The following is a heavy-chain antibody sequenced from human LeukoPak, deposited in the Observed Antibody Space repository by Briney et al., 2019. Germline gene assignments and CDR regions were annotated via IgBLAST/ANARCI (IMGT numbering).Heavy chain of an antibody. J-gene: IGHJ4*02. V-gene: IGHV1-2*02. CDR3: ARDYGSGSFYFDY. D-gene: IGHD3-10*01. CDR2: INPNSGDT. CDR1: AYTFTGYY. Sequence: ASVKLSCKASAYTFTGYYVHWVRQAPGQGLEWMGWINPNSGDTNYAQKFQGRVTMTRDTSIRTAFMDLRTQISHHTPVYYCARDYGSGSFYFDYWGQGTLVTVSS.